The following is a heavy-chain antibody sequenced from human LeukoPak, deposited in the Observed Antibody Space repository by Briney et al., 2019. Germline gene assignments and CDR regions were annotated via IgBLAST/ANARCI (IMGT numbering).Heavy chain of an antibody. Sequence: SETLSLTCAVCGGSFSGYYWSWIRQPPGKGLEWIGEINHSGSTNYNPSLKSRVTISVDTSKNQFSLKLSSVTAADTAVYYCARAYYYDSSGYYIGVNFDYWGQGTLVTVSS. D-gene: IGHD3-22*01. V-gene: IGHV4-34*01. CDR1: GGSFSGYY. CDR3: ARAYYYDSSGYYIGVNFDY. CDR2: INHSGST. J-gene: IGHJ4*02.